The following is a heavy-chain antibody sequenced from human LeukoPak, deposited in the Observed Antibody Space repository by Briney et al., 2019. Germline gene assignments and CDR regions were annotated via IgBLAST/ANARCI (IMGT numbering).Heavy chain of an antibody. V-gene: IGHV4-61*08. CDR2: IYYSGST. Sequence: SETLSLTCTVSGGSISSGDYYWSWIRQPPGKGLEWIGYIYYSGSTNYNPSLKSRVTISVDTSKNQFSLKLSSVTAADTAVYYCARDVRASYYYGMDVWGQGTTVTVSS. D-gene: IGHD1-26*01. CDR3: ARDVRASYYYGMDV. CDR1: GGSISSGDYY. J-gene: IGHJ6*02.